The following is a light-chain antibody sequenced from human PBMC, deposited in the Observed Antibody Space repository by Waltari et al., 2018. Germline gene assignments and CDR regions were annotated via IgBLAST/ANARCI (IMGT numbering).Light chain of an antibody. CDR2: AAS. V-gene: IGKV3-11*01. CDR1: QSISKY. J-gene: IGKJ1*01. CDR3: RIHERLPAA. Sequence: SGMCSQSISKYLVWYQHRPGHAPTLLIDAASTSATGVPDRFSGSGYETDYTLTISRLEPEDFAVYDCRIHERLPAAFGQGTKVEIK.